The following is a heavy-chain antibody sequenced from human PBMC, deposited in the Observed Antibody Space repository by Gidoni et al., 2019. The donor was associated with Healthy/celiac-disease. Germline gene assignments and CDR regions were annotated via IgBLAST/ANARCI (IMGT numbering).Heavy chain of an antibody. CDR3: AREETQLELLL. CDR1: GGPISSSY. CDR2: IYDSGST. J-gene: IGHJ4*02. Sequence: VQLKESGPGLEKTAESPSLICTASGGPISSSYWSWIRTPPGKGREWFWYIYDSGSTDYNPSRKGRVTISVDTSKIQISLKRSSVTAADTAVYYCAREETQLELLLWGQGTLVTVSS. D-gene: IGHD1-26*01. V-gene: IGHV4-59*01.